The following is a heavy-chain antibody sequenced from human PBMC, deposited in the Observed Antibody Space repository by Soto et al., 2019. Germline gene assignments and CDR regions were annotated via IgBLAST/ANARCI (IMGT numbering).Heavy chain of an antibody. CDR1: GVTFSSYA. V-gene: IGHV3-23*01. CDR3: AKAYYDSSGYYPNWFDP. J-gene: IGHJ5*02. Sequence: GGSLRLSCAASGVTFSSYAMSWARQAPGKGLEWVSAISGSGGSTYYADSVKGRFTISRDNSKNTLYLQMNSLRAEDTAVYYSAKAYYDSSGYYPNWFDPWGQGTLVTVSS. D-gene: IGHD3-22*01. CDR2: ISGSGGST.